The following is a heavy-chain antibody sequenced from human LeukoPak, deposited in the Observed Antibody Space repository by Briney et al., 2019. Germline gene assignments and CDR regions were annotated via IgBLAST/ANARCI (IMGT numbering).Heavy chain of an antibody. CDR2: IYPGDSDT. J-gene: IGHJ5*02. V-gene: IGHV5-51*01. CDR1: GYSFTSYW. D-gene: IGHD3-22*01. CDR3: ARPTNYYYDSSGYYYSGWFDP. Sequence: GESLKISGKGSGYSFTSYWIGWVRQMPGKGLEWMGIIYPGDSDTRYSPSFQGQVTISADKSISTAYLQWSSLKASDTAMYYCARPTNYYYDSSGYYYSGWFDPWGQGTLVTVSS.